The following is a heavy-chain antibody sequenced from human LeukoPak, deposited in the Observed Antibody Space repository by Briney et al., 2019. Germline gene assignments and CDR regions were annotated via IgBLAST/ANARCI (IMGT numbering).Heavy chain of an antibody. CDR1: GGSISSGSYY. CDR2: IYTSGST. Sequence: ASETLSLTCTFSGGSISSGSYYWSWIRQPAGKGLEWIGRIYTSGSTNYNPSLKSRVTISVDTSKNQFSLKLSSVTAADTAVYYCARTTREGDGYNRYYFDYWGQGTLVTVSS. J-gene: IGHJ4*02. V-gene: IGHV4-61*02. CDR3: ARTTREGDGYNRYYFDY. D-gene: IGHD5-24*01.